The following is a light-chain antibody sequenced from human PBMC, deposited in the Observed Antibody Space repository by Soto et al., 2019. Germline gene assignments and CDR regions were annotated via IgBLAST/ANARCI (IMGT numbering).Light chain of an antibody. CDR1: QSLLHSNGYNY. V-gene: IGKV2-28*01. Sequence: DIVMTQSPLSLPVTPGDPASISCRSTQSLLHSNGYNYLDWYLQKPGQSPQLLIYLGSNRASGVPDRFSGSGSGTDFTLKISRVEAEDVGVYYCMQALQTLSITFGQGTRLEIK. J-gene: IGKJ5*01. CDR2: LGS. CDR3: MQALQTLSIT.